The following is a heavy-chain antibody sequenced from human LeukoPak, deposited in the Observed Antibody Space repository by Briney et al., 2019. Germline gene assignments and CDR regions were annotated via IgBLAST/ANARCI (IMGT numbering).Heavy chain of an antibody. CDR3: ARLPSITLFGVVTSAFHI. CDR2: IYYSGST. CDR1: GGSVTSYY. D-gene: IGHD3-3*01. Sequence: PSETLSLTCIVSGGSVTSYYWSWLRQPPGKGLEWIGYIYYSGSTNYNPSLKSRVTISIDTSKNQFSLRLTSVTAADTAVYYCARLPSITLFGVVTSAFHIWGQGTMVTVSS. J-gene: IGHJ3*02. V-gene: IGHV4-59*08.